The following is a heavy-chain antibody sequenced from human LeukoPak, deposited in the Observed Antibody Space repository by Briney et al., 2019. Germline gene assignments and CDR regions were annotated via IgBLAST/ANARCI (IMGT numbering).Heavy chain of an antibody. V-gene: IGHV3-21*01. CDR2: ISSSGTYK. Sequence: GSLRLSCAVSGFTFSSYSMSWVRQAPGKGLEWVSSISSSGTYKYYADSVKGRFTISRDNAKNSLYLQMNSLRAEDTAVYYCARDRSMATIYGMDVWGQGTTVTVSS. J-gene: IGHJ6*02. CDR1: GFTFSSYS. CDR3: ARDRSMATIYGMDV. D-gene: IGHD5-24*01.